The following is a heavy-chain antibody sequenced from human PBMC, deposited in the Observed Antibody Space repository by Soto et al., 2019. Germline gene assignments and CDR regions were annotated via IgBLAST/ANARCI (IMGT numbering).Heavy chain of an antibody. J-gene: IGHJ6*01. Sequence: QLQLHESGPGLVKPSETLSLTCTVSGASISSSSYYWGWIRQPPGKGLEWIGSIYYSGSTYYNPSLTSRVTISVDTSKNQFSLKLSSVTAADTALYYCARLNAGTTYYYYGMDVWGPRDHGHRLL. CDR1: GASISSSSYY. CDR2: IYYSGST. V-gene: IGHV4-39*01. D-gene: IGHD1-7*01. CDR3: ARLNAGTTYYYYGMDV.